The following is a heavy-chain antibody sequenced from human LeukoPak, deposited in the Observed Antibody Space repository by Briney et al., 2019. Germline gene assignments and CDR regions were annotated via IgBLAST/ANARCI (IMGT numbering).Heavy chain of an antibody. CDR1: GYTFTSYG. V-gene: IGHV1-18*01. CDR2: ISAYNGNT. CDR3: ARVEQRVNWFYP. D-gene: IGHD6-25*01. Sequence: ASVKVSCKASGYTFTSYGMSWVRQAPGQGLEWMGWISAYNGNTNYAQKLQGRVTMTTDTSTSTAYMELRSLRSDDTAVYYCARVEQRVNWFYPWGQGTLVTVSS. J-gene: IGHJ5*02.